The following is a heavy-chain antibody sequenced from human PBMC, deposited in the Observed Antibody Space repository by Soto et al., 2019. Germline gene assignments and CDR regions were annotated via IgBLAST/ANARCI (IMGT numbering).Heavy chain of an antibody. Sequence: EVQLLESGGGLVQPGGSLRLSCAASGFTFSSYPMSWVRQAPGKGLEWVSGITASGGGTYLADSVKRRFTVSRDNSNNTRYVQMNSLRADDTAVYYCAKTCSGWYLDAFDIWGLGTMVTVSS. CDR1: GFTFSSYP. CDR3: AKTCSGWYLDAFDI. J-gene: IGHJ3*02. V-gene: IGHV3-23*01. CDR2: ITASGGGT. D-gene: IGHD6-19*01.